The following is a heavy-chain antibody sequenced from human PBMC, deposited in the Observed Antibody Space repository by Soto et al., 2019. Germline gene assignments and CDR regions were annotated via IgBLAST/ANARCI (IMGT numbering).Heavy chain of an antibody. CDR3: ARRPNWNYGMDV. V-gene: IGHV3-21*01. Sequence: GGAPRLSCAAPGFTFSSHSKNWVRPAPGKGLEWVSSISSSSSYIYYADSVKGRFTISRDNAKNSLYLQMNSLRAEDTAVYYCARRPNWNYGMDVWGQGTTVTVSS. D-gene: IGHD1-20*01. CDR2: ISSSSSYI. J-gene: IGHJ6*02. CDR1: GFTFSSHS.